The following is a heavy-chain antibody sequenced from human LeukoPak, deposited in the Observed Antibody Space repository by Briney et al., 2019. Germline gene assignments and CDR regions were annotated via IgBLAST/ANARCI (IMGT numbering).Heavy chain of an antibody. J-gene: IGHJ3*02. CDR3: ARVRYYRVTMGQITDAFDI. D-gene: IGHD4/OR15-4a*01. CDR2: IHSDGAT. V-gene: IGHV3-66*01. CDR1: GFTVSSYY. Sequence: GGSLRLSCAASGFTVSSYYMAWVRQAPGKGLECVSFIHSDGATKYADSVRDRFIISRDNSKSTLFLQMNSLRAEDTAVYYCARVRYYRVTMGQITDAFDIWGRGTAVTV.